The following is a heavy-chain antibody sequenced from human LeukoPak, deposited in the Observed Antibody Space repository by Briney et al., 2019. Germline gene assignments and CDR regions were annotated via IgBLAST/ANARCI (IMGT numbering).Heavy chain of an antibody. CDR2: IDYSGGA. Sequence: SETRSLTCTVSGASVNSHCWSLIRPPPGKGLEWIGNIDYSGGANYNPSLKSRVTMSLETSRNQVSLNLISVNAADTAVYYCARVPEGRMGYFYYMDVWGIGTTVTVSS. CDR3: ARVPEGRMGYFYYMDV. CDR1: GASVNSHC. V-gene: IGHV4-59*02. D-gene: IGHD2-15*01. J-gene: IGHJ6*03.